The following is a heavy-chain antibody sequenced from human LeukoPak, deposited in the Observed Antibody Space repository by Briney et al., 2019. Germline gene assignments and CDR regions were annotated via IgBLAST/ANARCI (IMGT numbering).Heavy chain of an antibody. D-gene: IGHD3-22*01. J-gene: IGHJ5*02. Sequence: SETLSLTCTVSGGSISSSSYYWGWIRQPPGKGLEWIGSMYYSGSTYYNPSLKSRVTISVDTSKNQFSLKLSSVTAADTAVYYCARTYYYDSSGYYHSGGYNWFDPWGQGTLVTVSS. CDR3: ARTYYYDSSGYYHSGGYNWFDP. CDR1: GGSISSSSYY. CDR2: MYYSGST. V-gene: IGHV4-39*01.